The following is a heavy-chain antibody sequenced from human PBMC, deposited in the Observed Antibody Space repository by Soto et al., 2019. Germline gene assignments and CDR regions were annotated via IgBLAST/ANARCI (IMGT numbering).Heavy chain of an antibody. CDR2: ISATGGST. J-gene: IGHJ4*02. CDR3: ANPEHPRRXLGFDY. CDR1: GFRFDNYV. Sequence: GGSLRLSCAASGFRFDNYVMTWVRQAPGKGLQWVSSISATGGSTYYEDSVKVRFTISRDNSKKILYLQMNNVRPEDTAVYYCANPEHPRRXLGFDYGGQGAXVXV. V-gene: IGHV3-23*01.